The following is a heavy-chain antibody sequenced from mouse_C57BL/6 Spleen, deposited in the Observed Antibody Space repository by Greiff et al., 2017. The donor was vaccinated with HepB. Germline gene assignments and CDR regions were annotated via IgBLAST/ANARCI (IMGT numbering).Heavy chain of an antibody. CDR3: ARGKSNAAFDY. CDR1: GYTFTDYY. J-gene: IGHJ2*01. V-gene: IGHV1-76*01. CDR2: IYPGSGNA. Sequence: VQLQQSGAELVRPGASVKLSCKASGYTFTDYYINWVKQRPGQGLEWIARIYPGSGNAYYNEKFKGKATLTAETSSSTAYMQLSSLTSEDSAVYVCARGKSNAAFDYWGQGTTLTVSS. D-gene: IGHD2-5*01.